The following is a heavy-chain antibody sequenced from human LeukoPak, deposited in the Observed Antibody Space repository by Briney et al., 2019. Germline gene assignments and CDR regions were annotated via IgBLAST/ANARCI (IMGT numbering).Heavy chain of an antibody. J-gene: IGHJ4*02. CDR3: ARGPYCSSTSCYSGGGVFDY. V-gene: IGHV4-39*01. Sequence: SPSETLSLTCTVSGGSISSSSYYSGWIRQPPGKGLEWIGRIYYSGSTYYNPSLKSRVTISVDTSKNQFSLKLSSVTAADTAVYYCARGPYCSSTSCYSGGGVFDYWGQGTLVTVSS. CDR1: GGSISSSSYY. CDR2: IYYSGST. D-gene: IGHD2-2*02.